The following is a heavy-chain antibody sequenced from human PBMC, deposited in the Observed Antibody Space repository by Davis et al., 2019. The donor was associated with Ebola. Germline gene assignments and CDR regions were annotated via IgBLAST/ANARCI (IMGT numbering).Heavy chain of an antibody. Sequence: GGSLRLSCAASGFTFSSYAMSWVRQAPGKGLEWVSAISGSGGSTYYADSVKGRFTISRHISKNTLSLQMNSLRPEDTAVYYCATSNYFDSSGYYYWGQGTLVTVSS. CDR3: ATSNYFDSSGYYY. V-gene: IGHV3-23*01. J-gene: IGHJ4*02. CDR1: GFTFSSYA. CDR2: ISGSGGST. D-gene: IGHD3-22*01.